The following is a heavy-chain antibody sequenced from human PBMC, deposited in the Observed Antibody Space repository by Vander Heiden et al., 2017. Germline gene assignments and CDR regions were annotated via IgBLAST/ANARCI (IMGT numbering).Heavy chain of an antibody. CDR2: ISTDGSSI. CDR1: GFNLSRYW. J-gene: IGHJ3*01. D-gene: IGHD3-10*01. Sequence: EVQLVESGGGLVQPGGSLRLSCVASGFNLSRYWMHWVRQAPGKGLVWVSRISTDGSSIKYAEAGEGRSSISRDNAKNTVYLQIKSLRVDETAVYYCARPDRRSWYGLPDVWVQGTTVNVS. V-gene: IGHV3-74*03. CDR3: ARPDRRSWYGLPDV.